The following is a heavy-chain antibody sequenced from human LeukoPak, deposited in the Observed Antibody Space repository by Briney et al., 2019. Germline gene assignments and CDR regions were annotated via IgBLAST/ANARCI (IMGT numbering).Heavy chain of an antibody. CDR1: GFTFSNYW. CDR3: AREVGRKYYFDY. V-gene: IGHV3-74*01. D-gene: IGHD1-14*01. J-gene: IGHJ4*02. Sequence: GGSLRLSCGGSGFTFSNYWIHWVRQAPGKGLVWVSRINSDATSTIYADSVKGRFTISRDNAENTVYLQMNSLRAEDTAVYYCAREVGRKYYFDYWGQGTLVTVSS. CDR2: INSDATST.